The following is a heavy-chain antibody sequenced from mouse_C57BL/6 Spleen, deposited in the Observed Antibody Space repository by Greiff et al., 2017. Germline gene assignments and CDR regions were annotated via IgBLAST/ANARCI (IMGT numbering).Heavy chain of an antibody. D-gene: IGHD2-3*01. CDR3: ARGGDGYSHYAMDY. J-gene: IGHJ4*01. V-gene: IGHV1-69*01. CDR2: IDPSDSYT. CDR1: GYTFTSYW. Sequence: VQLQQSGAELVMPGASVKLSCKASGYTFTSYWMHWVKQRPGQGLEWIGEIDPSDSYTNYNQKFKGKSTLTVDKSSSTAYMQLSSLTSEDSAVYYCARGGDGYSHYAMDYWGQGTSVTVSS.